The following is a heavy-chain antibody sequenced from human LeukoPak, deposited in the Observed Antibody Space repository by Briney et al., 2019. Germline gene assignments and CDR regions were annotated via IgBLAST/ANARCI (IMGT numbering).Heavy chain of an antibody. D-gene: IGHD5-24*01. CDR3: ARRRGWLQFDY. Sequence: PSETLSLTCTVSGGSISSYYWSWIRQPPGKGLEWIGYIYYSGSTNYNPSLKSRVTISVDTSKNQFSLKLSSVTAADTAVYYCARRRGWLQFDYWGQGTLVTVSP. CDR1: GGSISSYY. CDR2: IYYSGST. J-gene: IGHJ4*02. V-gene: IGHV4-59*08.